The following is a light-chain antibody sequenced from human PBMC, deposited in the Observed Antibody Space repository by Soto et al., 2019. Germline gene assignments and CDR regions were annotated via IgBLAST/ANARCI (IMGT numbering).Light chain of an antibody. CDR1: QSVSSSY. CDR3: QQYGSSPRT. CDR2: RTS. Sequence: VLTQSPGTLSLSPGERAPLSCRASQSVSSSYLAWYQQKPGQAPRLLIYRTSNRATGIPDRFSGSGSGTDFTLTISRLEPEDFAVYYCQQYGSSPRTFGQGTKVDI. J-gene: IGKJ1*01. V-gene: IGKV3-20*01.